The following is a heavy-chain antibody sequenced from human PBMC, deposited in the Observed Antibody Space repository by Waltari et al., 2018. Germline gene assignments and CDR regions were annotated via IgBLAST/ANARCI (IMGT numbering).Heavy chain of an antibody. V-gene: IGHV4-38-2*01. CDR3: AQGRLPYSLLDAFDI. CDR1: GYSISSGYY. CDR2: IYHSGST. J-gene: IGHJ3*02. Sequence: QVQLQESGPGLVKPSETLSLTCAVSGYSISSGYYWGWIRQPPGKGLEWIGSIYHSGSTYYNPSLKSRVTISVDTSKNQFSLKLSSVTAADTAVYYCAQGRLPYSLLDAFDIWGQGTMVTVSS. D-gene: IGHD6-13*01.